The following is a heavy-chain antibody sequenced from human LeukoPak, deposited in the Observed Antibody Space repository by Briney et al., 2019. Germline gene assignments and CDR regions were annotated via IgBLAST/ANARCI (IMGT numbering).Heavy chain of an antibody. J-gene: IGHJ5*02. CDR1: GGSFSGYY. CDR3: ARTNCSSASCYGANWFDP. CDR2: INYSGSTF. D-gene: IGHD2-2*01. V-gene: IGHV4-34*01. Sequence: PSETLSLTCAVYGGSFSGYYWSGIRQPPRKGLEGIGYINYSGSTFHYNPSLESRVTISVDTSKNQFSLRLTSVTAADTAVYFCARTNCSSASCYGANWFDPWGQGTLVTVSS.